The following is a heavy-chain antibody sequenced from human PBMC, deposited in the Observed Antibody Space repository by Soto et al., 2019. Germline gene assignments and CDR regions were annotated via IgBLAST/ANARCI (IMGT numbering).Heavy chain of an antibody. CDR1: GYTFTGYY. CDR3: AREGYDILTGYYPEDYYFGMDV. V-gene: IGHV1-2*04. Sequence: ASVKVSCKASGYTFTGYYMHWLRQAPGQGLEWMGWINPNSGGTNYAQKFQGWVTMTRDTSISTAYMELSRLRSDDTAVYYCAREGYDILTGYYPEDYYFGMDVWGQGTTVTVSS. CDR2: INPNSGGT. J-gene: IGHJ6*02. D-gene: IGHD3-9*01.